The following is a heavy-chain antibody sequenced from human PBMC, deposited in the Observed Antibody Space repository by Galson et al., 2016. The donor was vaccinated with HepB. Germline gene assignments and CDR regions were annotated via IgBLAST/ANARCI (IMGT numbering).Heavy chain of an antibody. CDR3: ARPISGTSLSDFDY. CDR2: MFSTGSS. CDR1: GGSISNYY. Sequence: SETLSLTCTVSGGSISNYYWNWIRQPPGKGLEWIGSMFSTGSSYFNLSLKSRVSMSIDTSTNRLSLKLRSVTAADTAFYYCARPISGTSLSDFDYWGQGILVTVSS. V-gene: IGHV4-59*04. J-gene: IGHJ4*02. D-gene: IGHD1-20*01.